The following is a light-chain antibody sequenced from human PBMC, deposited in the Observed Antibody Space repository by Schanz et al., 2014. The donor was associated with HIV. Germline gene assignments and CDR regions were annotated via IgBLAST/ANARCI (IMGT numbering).Light chain of an antibody. J-gene: IGKJ4*01. CDR2: GAS. CDR3: QQYGSSPRT. CDR1: QSVGNS. Sequence: EVELTQSPGTLSLSPGERATLSCRASQSVGNSLAWYQQKSGQAPRLLIYGASSRATGIPDRFSGSGSGTDFTLTISRLEPEDFAVYYCQQYGSSPRTFGGGTKVEIK. V-gene: IGKV3-20*01.